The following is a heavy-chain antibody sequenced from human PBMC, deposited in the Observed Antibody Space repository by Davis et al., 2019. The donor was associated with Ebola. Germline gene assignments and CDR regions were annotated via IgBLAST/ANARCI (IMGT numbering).Heavy chain of an antibody. V-gene: IGHV3-74*01. CDR1: GFTFSSHW. D-gene: IGHD2-21*01. CDR2: VNTDGRRT. CDR3: ATRPGGIAENAFDV. Sequence: GESLKISCAVSGFTFSSHWMHWVRQTPGKGLVWVSRVNTDGRRTNYADSVKGRFTISRDNAKNTLYLQMNSLRGEDTAVYYCATRPGGIAENAFDVWGQGTVVTVSP. J-gene: IGHJ3*01.